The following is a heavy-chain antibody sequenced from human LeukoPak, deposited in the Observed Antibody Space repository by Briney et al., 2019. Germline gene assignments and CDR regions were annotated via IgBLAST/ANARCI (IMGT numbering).Heavy chain of an antibody. J-gene: IGHJ6*03. CDR2: INPNSGGT. CDR1: GYTFIDCY. CDR3: VTGRTIFYYYMDV. V-gene: IGHV1-2*02. D-gene: IGHD3-3*02. Sequence: ASVKVSCKASGYTFIDCYMHWVRQAPGQGLEWMGWINPNSGGTNYAQNFQGRVTMTRDTSIRTVYMELSRLRFDDTAVYYCVTGRTIFYYYMDVWGKGTTVTISS.